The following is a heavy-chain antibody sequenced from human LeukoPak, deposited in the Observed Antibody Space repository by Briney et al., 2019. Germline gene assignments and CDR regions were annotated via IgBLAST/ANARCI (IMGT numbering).Heavy chain of an antibody. J-gene: IGHJ5*02. Sequence: GGSQRLSCAPSGSTFTNYAMNWVRQAPGKGLEWVSAVTGPGDTTYYADSVKGRFFMSREDSKATVYLQMNSLRAEDTAIYYCAKGAEIDLWGQGTLVTVSS. V-gene: IGHV3-23*01. CDR2: VTGPGDTT. D-gene: IGHD3-16*01. CDR1: GSTFTNYA. CDR3: AKGAEIDL.